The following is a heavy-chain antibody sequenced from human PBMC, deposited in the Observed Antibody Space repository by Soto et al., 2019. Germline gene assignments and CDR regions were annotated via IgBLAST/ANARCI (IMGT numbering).Heavy chain of an antibody. J-gene: IGHJ6*02. V-gene: IGHV6-1*01. D-gene: IGHD6-6*01. CDR1: GDSVSSNSAA. CDR2: TYYRSKWYN. Sequence: SQTLSLPCAISGDSVSSNSAAWNWIRQSPSRGLEWLGRTYYRSKWYNDYAVSVKSRTTTNPNTSKNQCSLQLNSVTPEDTAVYYCARVKQLGYYYYGMDVWGQGTTVTGS. CDR3: ARVKQLGYYYYGMDV.